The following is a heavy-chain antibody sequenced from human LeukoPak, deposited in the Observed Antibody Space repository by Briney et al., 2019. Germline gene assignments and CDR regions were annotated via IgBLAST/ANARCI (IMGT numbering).Heavy chain of an antibody. CDR1: GFTFSSYA. CDR3: AKSTVECGSNCGHYYYCMDV. J-gene: IGHJ6*03. CDR2: INGDSGST. Sequence: GGSLRPSCAASGFTFSSYAMSWVRQATGKGLEWVSAINGDSGSTYYADSVKGRFTISRDNSKNTLYLQMHSLRAEDTAVYYCAKSTVECGSNCGHYYYCMDVWGEGTTVTVSS. V-gene: IGHV3-23*01. D-gene: IGHD6-13*01.